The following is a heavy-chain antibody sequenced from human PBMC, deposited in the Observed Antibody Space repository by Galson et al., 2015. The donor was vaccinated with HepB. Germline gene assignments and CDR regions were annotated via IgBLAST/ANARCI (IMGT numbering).Heavy chain of an antibody. J-gene: IGHJ4*02. Sequence: SLSLACAASGFTVRSYTRNWVRQAPGKGLEWVSSISSNSSYILYAHSVEGLFTISRDNAKNSLYLQMNSLRAEDTAVYYCAREHAEPLWFGEFAARFDYWGQGALLTVSS. CDR3: AREHAEPLWFGEFAARFDY. CDR1: GFTVRSYT. D-gene: IGHD3-10*01. CDR2: ISSNSSYI. V-gene: IGHV3-21*01.